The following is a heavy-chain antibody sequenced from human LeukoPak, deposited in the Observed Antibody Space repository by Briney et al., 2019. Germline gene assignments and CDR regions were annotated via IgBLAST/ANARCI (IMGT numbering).Heavy chain of an antibody. CDR2: INHSGNT. CDR1: GGSFSGCY. CDR3: ARGPYDSSRD. V-gene: IGHV4-34*01. J-gene: IGHJ4*02. Sequence: SETLSLTCAVYGGSFSGCYWSWIRQPPGKGLEWIGEINHSGNTNYNPSLKSRVTISVDTSKNQFSLKLSSVTAADTAVYYCARGPYDSSRDWGQGTLVTVSS. D-gene: IGHD3-22*01.